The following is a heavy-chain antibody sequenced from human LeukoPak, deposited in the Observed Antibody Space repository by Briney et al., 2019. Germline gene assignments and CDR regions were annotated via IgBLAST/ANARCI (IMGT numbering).Heavy chain of an antibody. CDR3: ARGDSGSYHFDY. V-gene: IGHV4-31*03. J-gene: IGHJ4*02. D-gene: IGHD1-26*01. Sequence: PSQTLSLTCTVSGGSISSGGYYWSWIRQHPGKGLEWIGYIYYSGSTYYNPSLKSRVTISVDTSKNQFSLKLSSVTAADTAVYYCARGDSGSYHFDYWGQGTLVTVSS. CDR2: IYYSGST. CDR1: GGSISSGGYY.